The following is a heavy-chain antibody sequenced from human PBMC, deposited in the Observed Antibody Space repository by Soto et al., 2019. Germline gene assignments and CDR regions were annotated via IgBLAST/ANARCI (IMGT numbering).Heavy chain of an antibody. V-gene: IGHV3-9*01. J-gene: IGHJ4*02. D-gene: IGHD3-10*01. CDR1: GFTFDDYA. Sequence: VQLVESGGGLVQPGRSLRLSCAASGFTFDDYAMHWVRQAPGKGLEWVSGISWNSGSIGYADSVKGRFTISRDNAKSSLYLHMNSLRAEETALYFSAKDGCITMVRGVITKSSGFDYWGQGTLVTVSS. CDR3: AKDGCITMVRGVITKSSGFDY. CDR2: ISWNSGSI.